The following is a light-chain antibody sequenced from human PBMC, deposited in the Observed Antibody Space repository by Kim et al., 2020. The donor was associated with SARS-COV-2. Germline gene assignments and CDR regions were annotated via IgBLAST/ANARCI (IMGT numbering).Light chain of an antibody. CDR2: AAS. CDR3: QQCKGAPWT. J-gene: IGKJ1*01. Sequence: APVGDRVTITCRASQGISNYLAWYQQKPGKVPKLLIYAASALRSGVPSRFSGSGSGTDFTRTITSMQPEDVAVYYCQQCKGAPWTFGHGTKVDIK. V-gene: IGKV1-27*01. CDR1: QGISNY.